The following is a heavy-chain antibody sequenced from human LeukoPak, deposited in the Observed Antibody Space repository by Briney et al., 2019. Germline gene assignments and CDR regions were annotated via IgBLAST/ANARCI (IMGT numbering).Heavy chain of an antibody. D-gene: IGHD2-21*02. CDR3: ASPKLNCGGDCYLYDY. V-gene: IGHV4-34*01. J-gene: IGHJ4*02. CDR1: GGSFSGYY. Sequence: PSETLSLTCAVYGGSFSGYYWSWIRQPPGKGLEWIGSIYYSGSTYYNPSLKSRVTISVDTFKNQFSLKLSSVTAADTAVYYCASPKLNCGGDCYLYDYWGQGTLVTVSS. CDR2: IYYSGST.